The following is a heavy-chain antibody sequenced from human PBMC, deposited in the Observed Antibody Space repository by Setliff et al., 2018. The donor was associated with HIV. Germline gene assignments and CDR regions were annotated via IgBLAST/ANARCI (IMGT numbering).Heavy chain of an antibody. CDR3: ARDLVRSGYPSVGY. CDR2: ISSSGGYI. Sequence: SCAASGFTVSPYWMNWVRQAPGQGLEWVSSISSSGGYILYADSVKGRFTIPRDNAKNSLYLQMNSLRAEDTAVYYCARDLVRSGYPSVGYWGQGTLDTVSS. J-gene: IGHJ4*02. CDR1: GFTVSPYW. D-gene: IGHD6-25*01. V-gene: IGHV3-21*04.